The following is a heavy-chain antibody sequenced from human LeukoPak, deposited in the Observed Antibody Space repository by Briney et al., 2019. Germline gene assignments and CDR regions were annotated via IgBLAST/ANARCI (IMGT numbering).Heavy chain of an antibody. D-gene: IGHD3-22*01. CDR3: ARDRDYYDSSGYSQSYYYYGMDV. CDR1: GFTFSSYS. CDR2: ISSSSSYI. J-gene: IGHJ6*02. V-gene: IGHV3-21*01. Sequence: GGSLRLSCAASGFTFSSYSMNWVRQAPGKGLEWVSSISSSSSYIYYAESVKGRFTISRDNAKNSLYMQMNSMRGADPAVYYCARDRDYYDSSGYSQSYYYYGMDVWGQGTTVTVSS.